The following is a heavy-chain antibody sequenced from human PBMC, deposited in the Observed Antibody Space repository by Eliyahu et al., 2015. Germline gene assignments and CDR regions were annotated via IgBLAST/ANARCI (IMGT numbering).Heavy chain of an antibody. J-gene: IGHJ6*03. CDR2: IYHSGIT. CDR3: AREALGANYYMDV. V-gene: IGHV4-4*02. Sequence: QVQLQESGPGLVEPSGTLSLTCAVSGGSISNDYWWXWVRQPPGKGLEWIGEIYHSGITNYTPSLKSRVTISVDKSKNQFSLKVNSATAADTAVYYCAREALGANYYMDVWGKGTTVTVSS. CDR1: GGSISNDYW. D-gene: IGHD3-3*01.